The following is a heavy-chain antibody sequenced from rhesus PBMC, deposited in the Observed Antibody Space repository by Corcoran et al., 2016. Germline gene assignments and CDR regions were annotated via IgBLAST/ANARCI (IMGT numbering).Heavy chain of an antibody. J-gene: IGHJ4*01. CDR2: VDPEDGEA. CDR1: GYTFTDYY. D-gene: IGHD5-24*01. CDR3: ATEWADTAGTVLYY. Sequence: EVQLVQSGAEVKKPGASVKISCKASGYTFTDYYLHWVRQAPGKGLEWMGRVDPEDGEAIHAQKFQDRVTNAADTSTDTAYMELSSLRSEDTAVYYCATEWADTAGTVLYYWGQGVLVTVSS. V-gene: IGHV1-111*02.